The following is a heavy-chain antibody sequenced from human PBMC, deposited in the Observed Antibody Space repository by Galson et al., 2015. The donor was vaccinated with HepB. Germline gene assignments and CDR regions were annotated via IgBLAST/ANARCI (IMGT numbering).Heavy chain of an antibody. V-gene: IGHV3-48*04. D-gene: IGHD2-15*01. Sequence: SLRLSCAASGFTFSSYSMNWVRQAPGKGLEWVSYISSSSSTIYYADSVKGRFTISRDNAKNSLYLQMNSLRAEDTAVYYCARDSGYVKNGGTYGMDVWGQGTTVTVSS. CDR1: GFTFSSYS. CDR2: ISSSSSTI. J-gene: IGHJ6*02. CDR3: ARDSGYVKNGGTYGMDV.